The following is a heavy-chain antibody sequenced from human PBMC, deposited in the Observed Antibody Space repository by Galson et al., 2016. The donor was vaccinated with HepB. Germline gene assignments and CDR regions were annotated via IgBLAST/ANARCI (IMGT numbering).Heavy chain of an antibody. D-gene: IGHD1-26*01. CDR3: ARDNEVGLYDYYYYGMDV. Sequence: SVKVSCKASGYTFTSYYMHWVRQAPGQGLEWMGIINPSGGSTSYAQKFQGRVTMTRDTSTSTVYMELSSLRSEDTAVYYCARDNEVGLYDYYYYGMDVWGKGTTVTVSS. CDR2: INPSGGST. J-gene: IGHJ6*04. V-gene: IGHV1-46*03. CDR1: GYTFTSYY.